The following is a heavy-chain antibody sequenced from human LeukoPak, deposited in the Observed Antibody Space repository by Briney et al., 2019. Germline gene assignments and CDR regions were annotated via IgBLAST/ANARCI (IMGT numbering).Heavy chain of an antibody. CDR3: ARAKPPITIFGVVIKPSVGGEYYMDV. V-gene: IGHV4-38-2*02. Sequence: SETLSLTCTVSGYSISSGYYWGWIRQPPGKGLEWIGSIYHSGSTYYNPSLKSRVTISVDTSKNQFSLKLSSVTAADTAVYYCARAKPPITIFGVVIKPSVGGEYYMDVWGKGTTVTVSS. J-gene: IGHJ6*03. CDR2: IYHSGST. D-gene: IGHD3-3*01. CDR1: GYSISSGYY.